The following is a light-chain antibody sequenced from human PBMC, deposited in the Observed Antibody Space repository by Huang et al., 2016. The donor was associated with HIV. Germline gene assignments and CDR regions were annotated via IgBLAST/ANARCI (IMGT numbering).Light chain of an antibody. CDR1: QNISSF. Sequence: DIQMTQSPYSLSASVGDRVTITCRASQNISSFLNWYQQKPGKAPTLLIHAASNLLSGVPSRFSGSGSGTNFILSISSLQPDDFVTYYCQQSYSFPLTFGPGTTVDI. V-gene: IGKV1-39*01. CDR3: QQSYSFPLT. J-gene: IGKJ3*01. CDR2: AAS.